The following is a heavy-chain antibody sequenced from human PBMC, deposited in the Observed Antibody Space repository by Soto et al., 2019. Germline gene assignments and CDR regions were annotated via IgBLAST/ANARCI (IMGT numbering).Heavy chain of an antibody. J-gene: IGHJ6*02. CDR3: ASGYCSGGSCPRYGMDV. V-gene: IGHV5-51*01. D-gene: IGHD2-15*01. CDR1: GYSFTGYW. Sequence: PGESLKISCKGSGYSFTGYWIGWVRQMPGKGLEWMGIIYPGDSDTRYSPSFQGQVTISADKSISTAYLQWSSLKASDTAMYYCASGYCSGGSCPRYGMDVWGQGTTLTVSS. CDR2: IYPGDSDT.